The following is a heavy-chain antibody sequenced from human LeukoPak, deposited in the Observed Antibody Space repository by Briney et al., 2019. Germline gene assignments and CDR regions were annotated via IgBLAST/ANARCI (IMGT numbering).Heavy chain of an antibody. Sequence: SETLSLTCTVSGGSISSSSYYWGWIRQPPGKGLEWIGYIYYSGSTNYNPSLKSRVTISVDTSKNQFSLKLSSVTAADTAVYYCAAYGSGSPSRYYYYMDVWGKGTTVTISS. CDR1: GGSISSSSYY. V-gene: IGHV4-61*05. J-gene: IGHJ6*03. CDR3: AAYGSGSPSRYYYYMDV. D-gene: IGHD3-10*01. CDR2: IYYSGST.